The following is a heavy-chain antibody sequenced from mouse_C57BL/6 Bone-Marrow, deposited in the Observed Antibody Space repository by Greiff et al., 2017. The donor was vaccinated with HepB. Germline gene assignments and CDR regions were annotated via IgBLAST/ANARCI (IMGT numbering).Heavy chain of an antibody. CDR2: IDPSDSYT. J-gene: IGHJ3*01. V-gene: IGHV1-59*01. CDR1: GYTFTSYW. CDR3: ARSGLY. D-gene: IGHD3-1*01. Sequence: VQLQQPGAELVRPGTSVKLSCKASGYTFTSYWMHWVKQRPGQGLEWIGVIDPSDSYTNYNQKFKGKATLTVDTSSSTAYMQLSSLTSEDSAVYYCARSGLYWGQGTLVTVSA.